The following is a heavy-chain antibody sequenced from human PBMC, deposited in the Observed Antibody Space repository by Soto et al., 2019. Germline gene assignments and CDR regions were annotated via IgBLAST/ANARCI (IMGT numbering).Heavy chain of an antibody. D-gene: IGHD2-2*01. V-gene: IGHV4-30-2*01. CDR1: GGSISSGGYS. CDR2: IYHSGST. Sequence: QLQLQESGSGLVKPSQTLSLTCAVSGGSISSGGYSWSWIRQPPGKGLEWIGYIYHSGSTYYNPSLKSRVTISVDRSKNQFSLKLSSXXXXXXXXXXXXXVPGPWGQGTLVTVSS. J-gene: IGHJ5*02. CDR3: XXVPGP.